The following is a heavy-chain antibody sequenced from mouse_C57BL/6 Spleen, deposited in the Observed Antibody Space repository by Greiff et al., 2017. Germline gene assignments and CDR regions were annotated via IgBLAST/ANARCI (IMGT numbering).Heavy chain of an antibody. CDR3: ARGGYHYFDY. V-gene: IGHV1-82*01. J-gene: IGHJ2*01. CDR1: GYAFSSSW. Sequence: QVQLQQSGPELVKPGASVKISCKASGYAFSSSWMNWVKQRPGKGLEWIGRIYPGDGDTNYNGKFKGKAILTADKSSSTAYMQLSSLTSEDSAVYFCARGGYHYFDYWGQGTTLTVSS. CDR2: IYPGDGDT.